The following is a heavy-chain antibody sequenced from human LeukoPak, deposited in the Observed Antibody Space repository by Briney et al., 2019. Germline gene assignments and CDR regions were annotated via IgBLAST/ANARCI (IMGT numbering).Heavy chain of an antibody. J-gene: IGHJ6*02. D-gene: IGHD6-13*01. V-gene: IGHV3-33*01. CDR1: GFSFSSSG. CDR3: ARSGIGGMDV. CDR2: IWYHGRNE. Sequence: PGRSLRLSCAASGFSFSSSGMHWVRQAPGKGLEWVAVIWYHGRNEYYADSVKSRFTISRDNSENTLFLQMNSLRAEDTAVYYCARSGIGGMDVWGQGTTVTVSS.